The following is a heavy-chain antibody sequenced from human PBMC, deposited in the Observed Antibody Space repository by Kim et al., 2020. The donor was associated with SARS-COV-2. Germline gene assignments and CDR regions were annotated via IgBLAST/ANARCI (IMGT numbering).Heavy chain of an antibody. V-gene: IGHV4-31*03. D-gene: IGHD4-17*01. CDR3: ARAPVYGGNSDY. J-gene: IGHJ4*02. CDR1: GGSISSGGYY. Sequence: SETLSLTCTVSGGSISSGGYYWSWIRQHPGKGLEWIGYIYYSGSTYYNPSLKSRVTISVDTSKNQFSLKLSSVTAADTAVYYCARAPVYGGNSDYWGQGTLVTVSS. CDR2: IYYSGST.